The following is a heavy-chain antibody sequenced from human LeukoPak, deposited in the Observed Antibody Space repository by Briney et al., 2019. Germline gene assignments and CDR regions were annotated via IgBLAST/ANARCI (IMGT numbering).Heavy chain of an antibody. CDR2: IIPIFGTA. Sequence: GASVKVSCKASGGTFSSYAISWVRQAPRQGLEWMGGIIPIFGTANYAQKFQGRVTITADESTSTAYMELSSLRSEDTAVYYCAGGVGYSSSWPYYYGMDVWGQGTTVTVSS. D-gene: IGHD6-13*01. V-gene: IGHV1-69*13. CDR3: AGGVGYSSSWPYYYGMDV. J-gene: IGHJ6*02. CDR1: GGTFSSYA.